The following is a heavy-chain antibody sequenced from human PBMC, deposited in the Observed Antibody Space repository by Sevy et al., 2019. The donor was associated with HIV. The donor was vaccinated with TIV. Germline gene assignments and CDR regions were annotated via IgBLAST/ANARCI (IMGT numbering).Heavy chain of an antibody. CDR2: ISSGRSFI. D-gene: IGHD3-3*01. Sequence: GGSLRLSFAASGFTFRSYSLSSYSLSLVRQAPGKGLEWVSSISSGRSFICYADSVNGRVTISRDNVKNSLYLQMNSLRVGDTAVYYCARDRGVGTSSYGMDVWGQGTTVTVSS. J-gene: IGHJ6*02. V-gene: IGHV3-21*01. CDR1: GFTFRSYSLSSYS. CDR3: ARDRGVGTSSYGMDV.